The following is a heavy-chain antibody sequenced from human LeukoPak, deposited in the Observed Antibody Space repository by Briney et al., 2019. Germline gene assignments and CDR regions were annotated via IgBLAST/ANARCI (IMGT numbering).Heavy chain of an antibody. CDR2: IWYDGSNK. CDR1: GFTFSSYG. Sequence: GGSLRLSCAASGFTFSSYGMHWVRQAPGKGLEWVAVIWYDGSNKYYADSVKGRFTISRDNSKNTLYLQMNSLRAEDTAVYYCAKGGYCSSTSCYYNWFDPWGQGTLVTVSS. J-gene: IGHJ5*02. CDR3: AKGGYCSSTSCYYNWFDP. D-gene: IGHD2-2*01. V-gene: IGHV3-33*06.